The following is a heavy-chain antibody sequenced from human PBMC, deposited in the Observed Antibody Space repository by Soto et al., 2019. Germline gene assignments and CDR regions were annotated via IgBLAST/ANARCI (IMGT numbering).Heavy chain of an antibody. CDR3: ARVSGDYGFFAFDI. Sequence: GGSLRLSCAASGFTFSSYWMSWVRQAPGKGLEWVANIKQDGSEKYYVDSVKGRFTISRDNAKNSLYLQMNSLRAEDTAVYYCARVSGDYGFFAFDIWGEGTMVTVSS. CDR1: GFTFSSYW. D-gene: IGHD4-17*01. CDR2: IKQDGSEK. J-gene: IGHJ3*02. V-gene: IGHV3-7*03.